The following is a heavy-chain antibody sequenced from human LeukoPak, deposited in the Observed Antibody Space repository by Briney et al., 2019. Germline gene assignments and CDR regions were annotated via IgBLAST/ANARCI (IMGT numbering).Heavy chain of an antibody. CDR2: INHSGST. CDR3: ARSSSLGFDY. V-gene: IGHV4-34*01. J-gene: IGHJ4*02. Sequence: SETLSLTCAVYGGSFSGYYWSWIRQPPGKGLEWIGEINHSGSTNYNPSLKGRVTISVDTSKNQFSLKLSSVTAADTAVYYCARSSSLGFDYWGQGTLVTVSS. CDR1: GGSFSGYY. D-gene: IGHD3-16*02.